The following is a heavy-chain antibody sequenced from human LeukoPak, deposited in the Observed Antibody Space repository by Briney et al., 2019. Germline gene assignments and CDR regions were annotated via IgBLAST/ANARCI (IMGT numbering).Heavy chain of an antibody. CDR2: IGTAGDT. J-gene: IGHJ6*02. Sequence: GGSLRLSCAASGFTFSNSDMHWVRQVTGKGLEWVSAIGTAGDTYYPASVKGRFTISRENARNSLCLQMNSLRAGDTAVYYCARLRTGYGMDVWGQGTTVTISS. CDR3: ARLRTGYGMDV. CDR1: GFTFSNSD. V-gene: IGHV3-13*01.